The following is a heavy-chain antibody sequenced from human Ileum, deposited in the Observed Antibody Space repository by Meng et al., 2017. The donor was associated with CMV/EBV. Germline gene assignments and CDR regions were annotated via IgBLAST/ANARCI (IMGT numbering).Heavy chain of an antibody. V-gene: IGHV4-39*07. J-gene: IGHJ5*02. CDR2: IYYSGST. CDR1: GGSISSSSYY. CDR3: ARVWPIAAAGTPWFDP. D-gene: IGHD6-13*01. Sequence: SETLSLTCTVSGGSISSSSYYWGWIRQPPGKGLEWIGSIYYSGSTYYNPSLKSRVTISVDTSKNQFSLKLSSVTAADTAVYYCARVWPIAAAGTPWFDPWGQGTLVTVSS.